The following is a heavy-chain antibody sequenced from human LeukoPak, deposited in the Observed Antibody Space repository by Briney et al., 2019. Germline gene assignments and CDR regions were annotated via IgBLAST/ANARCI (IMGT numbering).Heavy chain of an antibody. J-gene: IGHJ4*02. CDR3: PRAPMIVVVFPPRLDY. D-gene: IGHD3-22*01. CDR1: GFTFSSYW. Sequence: PGGSLRLSCAASGFTFSSYWMSWVRQAPGKGLEWVANIKKDGSEKYYVDSVKGRFTISRDNAKNSLYLQMNSLRAEDTAVYYCPRAPMIVVVFPPRLDYWGQGTLVTVSS. CDR2: IKKDGSEK. V-gene: IGHV3-7*01.